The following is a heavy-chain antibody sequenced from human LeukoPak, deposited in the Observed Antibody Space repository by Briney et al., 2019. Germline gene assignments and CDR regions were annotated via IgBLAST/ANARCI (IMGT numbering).Heavy chain of an antibody. J-gene: IGHJ6*02. D-gene: IGHD4-17*01. CDR3: ARDTVTTFRFRDYQHYGMDV. CDR2: IYSGGST. CDR1: GFTVSSNY. Sequence: GGSLRLSCAASGFTVSSNYMSWVRQAPGKGLEWVSVIYSGGSTYYADSVKGRFTISRDNSKNTLYLQMNSLRAEDTAVYHCARDTVTTFRFRDYQHYGMDVWGQGTTVTVSS. V-gene: IGHV3-53*01.